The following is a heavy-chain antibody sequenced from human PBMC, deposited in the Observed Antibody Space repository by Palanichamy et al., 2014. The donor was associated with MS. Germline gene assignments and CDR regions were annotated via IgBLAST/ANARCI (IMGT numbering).Heavy chain of an antibody. CDR2: INQDSSET. J-gene: IGHJ6*02. CDR3: ARGYYAMDV. CDR1: GFTFSTYR. V-gene: IGHV3-7*03. Sequence: EVQLVEVWGRAWSSRGGPVRLSCASSGFTFSTYRMTWVRQAPRKGLEWVANINQDSSETYYVDSVKGRFTVSRDNAKNSLYLQMNSLRAEDTAVYYCARGYYAMDVWGQGTTVIVSS.